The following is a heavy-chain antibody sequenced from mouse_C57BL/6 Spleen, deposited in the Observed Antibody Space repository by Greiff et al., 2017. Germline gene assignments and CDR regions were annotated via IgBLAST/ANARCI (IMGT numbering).Heavy chain of an antibody. CDR3: ARRISYYYGSSWDY. D-gene: IGHD1-1*01. CDR1: GYTFTDYN. CDR2: INPNNGGT. V-gene: IGHV1-18*01. Sequence: VQLQQSGPELVKPGASVKIPCKASGYTFTDYNMDWVKQSHGKSLEWIGDINPNNGGTIYNQKFKGKATLTVDKSSSTAYMELRSLTSEDTAVYYCARRISYYYGSSWDYWGQGTTLTVSS. J-gene: IGHJ2*01.